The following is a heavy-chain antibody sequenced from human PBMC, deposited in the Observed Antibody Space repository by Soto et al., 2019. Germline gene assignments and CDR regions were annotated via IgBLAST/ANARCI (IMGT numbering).Heavy chain of an antibody. Sequence: VQSGTEMKTPGASVKVTCKTSRYTFTGYYMHWVRQAPGRGLEWMGWIDTDSGDTNYVQKLQGRVTMTRHTSSATAYLEVSGLRRDDTAIYYCARSHSAYYYYGMDAWGQGTAVSVSS. CDR2: IDTDSGDT. J-gene: IGHJ6*02. CDR1: RYTFTGYY. CDR3: ARSHSAYYYYGMDA. V-gene: IGHV1-2*02.